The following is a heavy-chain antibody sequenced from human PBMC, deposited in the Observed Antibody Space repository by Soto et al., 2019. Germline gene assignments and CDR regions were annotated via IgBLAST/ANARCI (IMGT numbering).Heavy chain of an antibody. Sequence: EASVKVSCKASGYTFTNYGITWVRQAPGQGLEWMGWISTDSGNTESARKLQGRVTMTTDTSTNTAYMELRSLRSDDTAMYYCARDGVGGGAAGISYFHHGMDVWGQGTTVTVSS. CDR1: GYTFTNYG. J-gene: IGHJ6*02. CDR3: ARDGVGGGAAGISYFHHGMDV. D-gene: IGHD6-13*01. V-gene: IGHV1-18*01. CDR2: ISTDSGNT.